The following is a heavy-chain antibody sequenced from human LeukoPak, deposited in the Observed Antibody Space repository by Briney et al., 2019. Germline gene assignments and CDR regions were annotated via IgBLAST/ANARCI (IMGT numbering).Heavy chain of an antibody. CDR2: TYYSGKT. CDR3: ARGGNGFDP. CDR1: GGSISSYY. V-gene: IGHV4-59*01. D-gene: IGHD3-16*01. J-gene: IGHJ5*02. Sequence: SETLSLTCTVSGGSISSYYWSWIRQPPGKGLEWIGYTYYSGKTNYNPSLKRRVTMSVDTSKSAFSLNLISVTAADTAVYYCARGGNGFDPWGQGTLVTVFS.